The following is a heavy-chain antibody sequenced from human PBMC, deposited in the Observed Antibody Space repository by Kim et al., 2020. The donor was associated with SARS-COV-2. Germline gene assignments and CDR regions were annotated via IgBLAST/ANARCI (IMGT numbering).Heavy chain of an antibody. CDR1: GFTFSTYG. V-gene: IGHV3-30*18. CDR2: ISYDGSNK. Sequence: GGSLRLSCAASGFTFSTYGMHWVRQAPGKGLEWVAVISYDGSNKYYAYSVKGRFTFSSDNSKNTLYLQMNIMRAEDTAVYYCVKSIVGAPFDPWGQGSLV. J-gene: IGHJ5*02. D-gene: IGHD1-26*01. CDR3: VKSIVGAPFDP.